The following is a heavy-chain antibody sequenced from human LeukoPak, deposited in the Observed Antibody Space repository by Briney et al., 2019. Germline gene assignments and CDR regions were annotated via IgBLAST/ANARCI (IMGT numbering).Heavy chain of an antibody. CDR3: ARHGTISSESYFDY. V-gene: IGHV4-59*08. J-gene: IGHJ4*02. CDR1: DGSVSSYY. Sequence: SETLSLTCSVSDGSVSSYYWSWIRQSPGKGLEWIGYIHNNGRTNYNPSLKSRVTGFVDTSKNQVSLRLSSVTAADTAVYYCARHGTISSESYFDYWGQGALVTVSS. D-gene: IGHD1-14*01. CDR2: IHNNGRT.